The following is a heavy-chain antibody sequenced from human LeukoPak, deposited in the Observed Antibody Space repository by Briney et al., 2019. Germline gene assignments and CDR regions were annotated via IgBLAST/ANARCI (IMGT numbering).Heavy chain of an antibody. J-gene: IGHJ4*02. CDR2: IKSESDGGAI. CDR3: ARDDIPFLALTGYLTFGY. CDR1: GFIFSNAW. Sequence: GGSLRLSCAASGFIFSNAWMNWVRQAPGKGLEWVGRIKSESDGGAIDYGAPVKGRFTMSRDDSKNTLYLQMNSLRAEDTAVYYCARDDIPFLALTGYLTFGYWGQGTLVTVSS. V-gene: IGHV3-15*07. D-gene: IGHD3-9*01.